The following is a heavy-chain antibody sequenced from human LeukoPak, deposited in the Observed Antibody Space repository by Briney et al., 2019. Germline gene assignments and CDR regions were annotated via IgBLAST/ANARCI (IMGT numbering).Heavy chain of an antibody. V-gene: IGHV3-15*07. CDR2: IKSKADGGTT. J-gene: IGHJ5*02. CDR1: TFTFNNAW. CDR3: TSGRGFYYDT. D-gene: IGHD3-22*01. Sequence: GGSLRLSCAASTFTFNNAWVNWVRQAPGKGLEWVGRIKSKADGGTTDFAAPAKGRFTISRDDSTNTLYLQMNSLTTEDTAVYYCTSGRGFYYDTWDQGTLVTVSS.